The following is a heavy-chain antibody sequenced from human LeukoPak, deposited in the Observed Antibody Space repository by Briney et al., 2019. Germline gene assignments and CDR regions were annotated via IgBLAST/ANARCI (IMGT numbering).Heavy chain of an antibody. CDR2: IIPILGIA. CDR3: ARVLSGSYYNDDTQRPLGSYWYFDL. V-gene: IGHV1-69*04. CDR1: GGTFSSYA. Sequence: SVKVSCKASGGTFSSYAISWVRQAPGQGLEWMGRIIPILGIANYAQKFQGRVTITADKSTSTAYMELSSLRSEDTAVYYCARVLSGSYYNDDTQRPLGSYWYFDLWGRGSLVTVSS. J-gene: IGHJ2*01. D-gene: IGHD3-10*01.